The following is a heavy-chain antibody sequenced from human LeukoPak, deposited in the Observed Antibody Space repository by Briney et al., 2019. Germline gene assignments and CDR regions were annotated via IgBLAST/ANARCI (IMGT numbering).Heavy chain of an antibody. J-gene: IGHJ4*02. CDR2: ISGSGGST. CDR1: GFTFSSYA. V-gene: IGHV3-23*01. D-gene: IGHD3-3*01. CDR3: AKAYIRAVGPYDFWSGYFDY. Sequence: GGSLRLSCAASGFTFSSYAMSWVRQAPGKGLEWVSAISGSGGSTYYADSVKGRFTISRDNSKNPLYLQMNSLRAEDTAVYYCAKAYIRAVGPYDFWSGYFDYWGQGTLVTVSS.